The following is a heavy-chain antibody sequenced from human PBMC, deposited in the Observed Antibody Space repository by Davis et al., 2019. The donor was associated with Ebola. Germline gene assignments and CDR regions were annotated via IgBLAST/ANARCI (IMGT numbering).Heavy chain of an antibody. Sequence: AASVKVSCKASGYTFSNYAMNWVRQAPGQGLEWMGWINTNTGNPTYAQGFTGRFVFSLDSSVSTAYLQISSLKAEDTAVYYCARGRYYDSSGYCDYWGQGTLVTVSS. J-gene: IGHJ4*02. V-gene: IGHV7-4-1*02. CDR1: GYTFSNYA. CDR3: ARGRYYDSSGYCDY. D-gene: IGHD3-22*01. CDR2: INTNTGNP.